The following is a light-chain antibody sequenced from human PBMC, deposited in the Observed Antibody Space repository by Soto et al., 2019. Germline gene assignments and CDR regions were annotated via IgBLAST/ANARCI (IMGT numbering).Light chain of an antibody. CDR3: QQYYNWPPWT. CDR2: GAS. CDR1: QSLSSSW. J-gene: IGKJ1*01. Sequence: EIVLTQSPGTLSLSPGERATLSCRASQSLSSSWLAWYQQKPGQAPRLLIYGASSRATGIPDRFSGSGSGTDFTLTISRLEPEDFAVYYCQQYYNWPPWTFGLGTKVEIK. V-gene: IGKV3-20*01.